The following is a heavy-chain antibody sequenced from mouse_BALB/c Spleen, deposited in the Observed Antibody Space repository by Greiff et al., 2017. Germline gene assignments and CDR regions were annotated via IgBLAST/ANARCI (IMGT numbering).Heavy chain of an antibody. D-gene: IGHD1-1*01. CDR2: ISSGSSTI. CDR1: GFTFSSFG. J-gene: IGHJ4*01. V-gene: IGHV5-17*02. CDR3: ARSWNYGSSYDYAMDY. Sequence: EVKLVESGGGLVQPGGSRKLSCAASGFTFSSFGMHWVRQAPEKGLEWVAYISSGSSTIYYADTVKGRFTISRDNPKNTLFLQMTSLRSEDTAMYYCARSWNYGSSYDYAMDYWGQGTSVTVSS.